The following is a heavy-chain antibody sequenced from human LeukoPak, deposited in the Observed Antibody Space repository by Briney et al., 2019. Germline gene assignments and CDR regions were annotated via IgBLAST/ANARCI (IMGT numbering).Heavy chain of an antibody. CDR2: IWYDGSNQ. V-gene: IGHV3-33*01. Sequence: PGRSLRLSCAASGFPFSSYSMYWVRQAPGKGLEWVAFIWYDGSNQHYADSVKGRFTVSRDHSRNTVYPQMNSLRAEDTAVYYRARDGCSTTSCFDYWGQGTLVTVSS. D-gene: IGHD2-2*01. CDR3: ARDGCSTTSCFDY. J-gene: IGHJ4*02. CDR1: GFPFSSYS.